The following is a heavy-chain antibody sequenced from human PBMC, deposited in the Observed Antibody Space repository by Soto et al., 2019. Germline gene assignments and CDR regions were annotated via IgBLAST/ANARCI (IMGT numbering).Heavy chain of an antibody. CDR1: GYTFTSYD. D-gene: IGHD3-3*01. V-gene: IGHV1-8*01. Sequence: AASVKVSCKASGYTFTSYDINWVRQATGQGLEWMGWMNPNSGNTGYAQKFQGRVTMTRNTSISTAYMELSSLRSEDTAVYYCARVKVRFLEWLPPRYYYGMDVWGQGTTVTVSS. J-gene: IGHJ6*02. CDR2: MNPNSGNT. CDR3: ARVKVRFLEWLPPRYYYGMDV.